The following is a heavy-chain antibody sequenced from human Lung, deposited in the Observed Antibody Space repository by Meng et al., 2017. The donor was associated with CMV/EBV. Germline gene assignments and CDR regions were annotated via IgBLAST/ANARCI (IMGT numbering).Heavy chain of an antibody. J-gene: IGHJ6*02. D-gene: IGHD3/OR15-3a*01. CDR2: INHSGIT. V-gene: IGHV4-34*01. CDR1: GGSFSGYY. Sequence: SETLSLTCAVYGGSFSGYYWTWFRQPPGKGLEWMGEINHSGITNYNPSLKSPVTISVDTPKNQFSLKVSSVTAADTAVYYCARGNRGLDEVVRGGYYSYGLDVWGQGXMVTVSS. CDR3: ARGNRGLDEVVRGGYYSYGLDV.